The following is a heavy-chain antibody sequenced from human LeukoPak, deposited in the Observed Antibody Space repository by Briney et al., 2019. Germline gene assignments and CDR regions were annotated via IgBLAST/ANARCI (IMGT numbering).Heavy chain of an antibody. CDR2: ISWNSGSI. Sequence: GRSLRLSCAASGFTFDDYAMHWVRQAPGKGLEWVSGISWNSGSIGYADSVKGRFTISRGNAKNSLYLQMNSLRAEDTALYYCAKWPFDYWGQGTLVTVSS. V-gene: IGHV3-9*01. CDR3: AKWPFDY. CDR1: GFTFDDYA. J-gene: IGHJ4*02. D-gene: IGHD5-12*01.